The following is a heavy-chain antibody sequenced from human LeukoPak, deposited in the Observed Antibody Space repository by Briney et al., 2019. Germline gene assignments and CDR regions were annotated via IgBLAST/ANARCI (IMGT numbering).Heavy chain of an antibody. CDR2: INPSGGST. Sequence: GESLKISCKGSGYTFTSYYIHWVRQAPGQGLEWMGIINPSGGSTSSAQKFQGRVTMTRDTSTSTVYMELSSLRSEDTAEYYCARDCLYSSSSYYYGMDVWGQGTTVTVSS. CDR3: ARDCLYSSSSYYYGMDV. V-gene: IGHV1-46*01. CDR1: GYTFTSYY. D-gene: IGHD6-6*01. J-gene: IGHJ6*02.